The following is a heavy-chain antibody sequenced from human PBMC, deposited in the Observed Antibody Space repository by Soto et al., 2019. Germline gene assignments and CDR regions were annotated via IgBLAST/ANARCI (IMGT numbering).Heavy chain of an antibody. CDR2: IFSNDEK. Sequence: QVTLKESGPVLVKPTETLTLTCTVSAFSLSNTRMGVTWIRQPPGTALEWLAHIFSNDEKSYSTSLTSRFPISTDTSKSQVVLTMTNMYTVDTATYYCARIQRYRMVVVANGYFDYWGQGTLVTVS. CDR1: AFSLSNTRMG. J-gene: IGHJ4*03. CDR3: ARIQRYRMVVVANGYFDY. V-gene: IGHV2-26*01. D-gene: IGHD3-22*01.